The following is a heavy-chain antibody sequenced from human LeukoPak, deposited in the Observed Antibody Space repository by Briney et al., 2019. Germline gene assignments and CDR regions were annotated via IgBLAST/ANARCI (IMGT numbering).Heavy chain of an antibody. CDR1: GGSISSSSYY. CDR3: ARGAGFHYVRANWFDP. V-gene: IGHV4-39*07. Sequence: PETLSLTCTVSGGSISSSSYYWGWIRQPPGKGLEWIGSIYYSGSTYYNPSLKSRVTISVDTSKNQFSLKLSSVTAADTAVYYCARGAGFHYVRANWFDPWGQGTLVTVSS. J-gene: IGHJ5*02. CDR2: IYYSGST. D-gene: IGHD3-16*01.